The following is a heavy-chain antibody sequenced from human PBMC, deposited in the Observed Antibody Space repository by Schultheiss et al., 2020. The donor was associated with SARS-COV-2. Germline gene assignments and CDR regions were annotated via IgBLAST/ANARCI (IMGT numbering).Heavy chain of an antibody. J-gene: IGHJ6*02. CDR2: ISWNSGSI. CDR3: ARGGDDGRSDYYYGMDV. V-gene: IGHV3-9*01. Sequence: GGSLRLSCAASGFTFDDYAMHWVRQAPGKGLEWVSGISWNSGSIGYADSVKGRFTISRDNAKNSLYLQMNSLRAEDTALYYCARGGDDGRSDYYYGMDVWGQGTTVTVSS. CDR1: GFTFDDYA. D-gene: IGHD4-17*01.